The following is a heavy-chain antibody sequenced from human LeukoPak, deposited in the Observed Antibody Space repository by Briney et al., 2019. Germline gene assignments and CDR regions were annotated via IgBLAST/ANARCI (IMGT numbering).Heavy chain of an antibody. J-gene: IGHJ6*03. V-gene: IGHV4-38-2*02. CDR3: ARARTPYYDFWSGYWEYYYYYYMDV. Sequence: SETLSLTCTVSGYSISSGYYWGWIRQPPGKGLEWIGSIYHSGSTYYNPSLKSRVTISVDTSKNQFSLKLGSVTAADTAVYYCARARTPYYDFWSGYWEYYYYYYMDVWGKGTTVTVSS. CDR1: GYSISSGYY. D-gene: IGHD3-3*01. CDR2: IYHSGST.